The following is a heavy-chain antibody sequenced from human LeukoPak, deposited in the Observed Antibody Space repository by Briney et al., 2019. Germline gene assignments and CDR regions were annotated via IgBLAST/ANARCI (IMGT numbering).Heavy chain of an antibody. Sequence: SETLSLTCAVTGNSVSSTYYWGWIRQAPGKGLEWIGSIHHSGSTYYNPSLRSRVTIDVDTSKNSFSLKMSSVTAADTAVYYCAGQHDANEYYFYWGQGTLVTVSS. CDR2: IHHSGST. V-gene: IGHV4-38-2*01. CDR3: AGQHDANEYYFY. J-gene: IGHJ4*02. D-gene: IGHD3-10*01. CDR1: GNSVSSTYY.